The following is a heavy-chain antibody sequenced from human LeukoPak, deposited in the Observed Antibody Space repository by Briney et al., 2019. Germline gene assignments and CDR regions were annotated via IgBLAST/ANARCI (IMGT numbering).Heavy chain of an antibody. J-gene: IGHJ4*02. V-gene: IGHV3-30-3*01. CDR2: ISYDGTEK. D-gene: IGHD2-8*01. CDR3: ARDGRGVPLDY. Sequence: GSSLRLSCAASGLSFSSYAMHWVRQAPGKGLEWVAVISYDGTEKYYGDSVKGRFTISRDNSKNTLYLQMNSLRAEDTALYYCARDGRGVPLDYWGQGTLVTVSP. CDR1: GLSFSSYA.